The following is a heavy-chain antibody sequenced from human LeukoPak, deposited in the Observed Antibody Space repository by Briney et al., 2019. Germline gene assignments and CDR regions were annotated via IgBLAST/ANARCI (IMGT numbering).Heavy chain of an antibody. V-gene: IGHV3-21*01. CDR3: ARSPLADYFDY. CDR2: ISSSSSYI. J-gene: IGHJ4*02. Sequence: PGGSLRLSCAASGFTFSSYSMNWVRQAPGKGLEWVSCISSSSSYIYYADSVKGRFTISRDNAKSSLYLQMNSLRAEDTAIYYCARSPLADYFDYWGQGTLVTVSS. D-gene: IGHD3-3*02. CDR1: GFTFSSYS.